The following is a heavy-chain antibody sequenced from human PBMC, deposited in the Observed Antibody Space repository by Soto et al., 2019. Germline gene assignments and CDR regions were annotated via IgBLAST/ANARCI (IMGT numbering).Heavy chain of an antibody. CDR2: ISGSGGST. V-gene: IGHV3-23*01. CDR1: GFTFSSYA. Sequence: AGGSLRLSCAASGFTFSSYAMSWVRQAPGKGLEWVSAISGSGGSTYYADSVKGRFTISRDNSKNKLYLQMNSLRAEDTAVYYCAKDIEIQIWPKGPFDIWGQGKMVTVSS. J-gene: IGHJ3*02. D-gene: IGHD5-18*01. CDR3: AKDIEIQIWPKGPFDI.